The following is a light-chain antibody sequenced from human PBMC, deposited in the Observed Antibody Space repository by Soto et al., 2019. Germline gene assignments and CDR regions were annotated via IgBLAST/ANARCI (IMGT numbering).Light chain of an antibody. J-gene: IGKJ2*01. Sequence: AIPMTQSPPSLSASVGDRVTITCRASQGIRNELGWYQQKPGKPPKLLIYGASSLQSGVPSRFSGSGSGTDFTLTISSLQPEDFATYYCLQDYNYPRTFGQGTKLEIK. V-gene: IGKV1-6*01. CDR3: LQDYNYPRT. CDR2: GAS. CDR1: QGIRNE.